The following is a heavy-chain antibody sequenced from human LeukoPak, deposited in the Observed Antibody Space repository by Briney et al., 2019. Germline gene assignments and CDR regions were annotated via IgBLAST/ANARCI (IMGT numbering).Heavy chain of an antibody. D-gene: IGHD3-9*01. J-gene: IGHJ4*02. CDR1: GGTFSSYA. V-gene: IGHV1-69*05. CDR3: AQSDYDILTGYQPEYYFDY. Sequence: SVKVSCEASGGTFSSYAISWVRQAPGQGLEWMGGIIPIFGTANYAQKFQGRVTITTDESTSTAYMELSSLRSEDTAVYYYAQSDYDILTGYQPEYYFDYWGQGTLVTVSS. CDR2: IIPIFGTA.